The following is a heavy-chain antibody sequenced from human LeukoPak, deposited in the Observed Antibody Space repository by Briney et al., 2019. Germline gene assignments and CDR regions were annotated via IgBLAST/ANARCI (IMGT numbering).Heavy chain of an antibody. CDR3: SKTGYSSSWYSDY. CDR2: ISSGSSYI. Sequence: GGSLRLPCAASGFTFSSYAMSWVRQAPGKGLEWVSSISSGSSYIYYAASVKGRFTVSRDNAKNSLFLQMNSLRAEDTAVYYCSKTGYSSSWYSDYWGQGTLVTVSS. CDR1: GFTFSSYA. V-gene: IGHV3-21*01. J-gene: IGHJ4*02. D-gene: IGHD6-13*01.